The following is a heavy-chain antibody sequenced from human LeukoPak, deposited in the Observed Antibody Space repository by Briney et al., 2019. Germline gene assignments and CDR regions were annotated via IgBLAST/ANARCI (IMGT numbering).Heavy chain of an antibody. J-gene: IGHJ6*02. CDR1: GFTFSTHG. D-gene: IGHD6-13*01. V-gene: IGHV3-30*18. Sequence: GGSLRLSCAASGFTFSTHGMHWVRQAPGKGLEWVAVISYDESTKYYADSVKGRFTISRDNSKSTLYLQMNSLRAEDAAVYYCAKGIATAGTHYYYGMDVCGQGTTVTVSS. CDR2: ISYDESTK. CDR3: AKGIATAGTHYYYGMDV.